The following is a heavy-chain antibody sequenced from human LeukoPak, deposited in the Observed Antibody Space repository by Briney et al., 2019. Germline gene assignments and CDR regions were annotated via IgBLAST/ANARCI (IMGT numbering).Heavy chain of an antibody. J-gene: IGHJ5*01. Sequence: PSETLSLTCTVSGGSISSYYWSWIRQPPGKGLEWIGYIYYNGNTNYNSSLKSRVTISVDTSKNQFSLKMSSVTAADTAVYYCVSSSSGWYFPFDSWSQGTLVTVSS. CDR1: GGSISSYY. V-gene: IGHV4-59*01. D-gene: IGHD6-19*01. CDR3: VSSSSGWYFPFDS. CDR2: IYYNGNT.